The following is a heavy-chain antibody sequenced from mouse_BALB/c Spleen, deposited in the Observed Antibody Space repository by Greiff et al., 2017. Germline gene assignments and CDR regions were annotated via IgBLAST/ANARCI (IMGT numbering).Heavy chain of an antibody. Sequence: VQLHQSGPELVKPGASVKMSCKASGYTFTDYVISWVKQRTGQGLEWIGEIYPGSGSTYYNEKFKGKATLTADKSSNTAYMQLSSLTSEDSAVYFCARTYYYGSSYYYYAMDYWGQGTSVTVSS. J-gene: IGHJ4*01. V-gene: IGHV1-77*01. CDR3: ARTYYYGSSYYYYAMDY. D-gene: IGHD1-1*01. CDR1: GYTFTDYV. CDR2: IYPGSGST.